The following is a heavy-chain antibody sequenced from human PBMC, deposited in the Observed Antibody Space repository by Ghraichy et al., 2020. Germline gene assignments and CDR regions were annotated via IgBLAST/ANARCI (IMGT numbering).Heavy chain of an antibody. D-gene: IGHD5-24*01. CDR2: ISSDSSYT. Sequence: LNISCAASGFTFSDYYMGWMRQAPGKGLEWVSYISSDSSYTNYADSVKGRFTMSRDNAKNSLYLQMNSLRVEDTAVYYCARRDSRDGYNFDYWGQGTLVTVSS. CDR3: ARRDSRDGYNFDY. CDR1: GFTFSDYY. V-gene: IGHV3-11*06. J-gene: IGHJ4*02.